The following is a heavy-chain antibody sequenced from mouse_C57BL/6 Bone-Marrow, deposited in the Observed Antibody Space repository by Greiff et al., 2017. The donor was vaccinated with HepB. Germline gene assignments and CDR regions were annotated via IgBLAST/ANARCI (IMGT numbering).Heavy chain of an antibody. V-gene: IGHV14-1*01. J-gene: IGHJ1*03. D-gene: IGHD1-1*02. CDR2: LDPEDGDT. CDR3: TRGLWYWYFDV. CDR1: GFNIKDYY. Sequence: VQLQQSGAELVRPGASVKLSCTASGFNIKDYYMHWVKQRPEQGLVWIGRLDPEDGDTDYAPKFQGKATMTADTSSNTAYLQLRSLTSEDTAVYYCTRGLWYWYFDVWGTGTTVTVSS.